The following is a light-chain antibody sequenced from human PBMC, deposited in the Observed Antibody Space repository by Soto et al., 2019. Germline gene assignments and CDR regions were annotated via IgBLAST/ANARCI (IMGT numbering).Light chain of an antibody. Sequence: VMTQSPAPLSVSPGERATLSCMASQSVGSNLAWYQQKPGQPPRLLIYGASSRATGVPARFSGSGSQTHCTLSISSLQSEDVSFYYCQQYNNWPITFGQGTRLEIK. V-gene: IGKV3D-15*01. J-gene: IGKJ5*01. CDR3: QQYNNWPIT. CDR1: QSVGSN. CDR2: GAS.